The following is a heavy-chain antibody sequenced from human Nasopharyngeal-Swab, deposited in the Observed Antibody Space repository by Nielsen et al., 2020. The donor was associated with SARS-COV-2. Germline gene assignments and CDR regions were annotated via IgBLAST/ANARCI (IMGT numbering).Heavy chain of an antibody. D-gene: IGHD2-21*02. V-gene: IGHV3-15*01. CDR2: IKSKTDGGTT. Sequence: WIRQPQGKGMEWVGRIKSKTDGGTTDYAAPVKGRFTISRDDSKNTLYLQMNSLKTEDTAVYYCTTDLAYCGGDCYSPYYYGMDVWGQGTTVTVSS. J-gene: IGHJ6*02. CDR3: TTDLAYCGGDCYSPYYYGMDV.